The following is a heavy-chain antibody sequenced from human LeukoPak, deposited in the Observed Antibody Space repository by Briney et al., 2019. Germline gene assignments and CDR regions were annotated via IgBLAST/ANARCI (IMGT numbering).Heavy chain of an antibody. D-gene: IGHD1-26*01. CDR2: INDRGGDT. V-gene: IGHV3-23*01. CDR1: GFTFSNYA. Sequence: GGSLRLSCAASGFTFSNYAMTWVRQAPGKGLECVSAINDRGGDTYYADSVKGRFTIPRDNSKNTLSLQMNSLRAEDTAVYYCAKGYRGNYDYWGQGTLVTVSS. CDR3: AKGYRGNYDY. J-gene: IGHJ4*02.